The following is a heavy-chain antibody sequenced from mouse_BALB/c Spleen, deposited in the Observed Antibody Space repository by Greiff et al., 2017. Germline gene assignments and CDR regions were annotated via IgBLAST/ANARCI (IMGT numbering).Heavy chain of an antibody. D-gene: IGHD1-2*01. V-gene: IGHV5-6-2*01. CDR1: GFTFSSYY. Sequence: EVKLVESGGGLVKLGGSLKLSCAASGFTFSSYYMSWVRQTPEKRLELVAAINSNGGSTYYPDTVKGRFTISRDNAKNTLYLQMSSLKSEDTALYYCARHSTATGAMDYWGQGTSVTVSS. CDR2: INSNGGST. J-gene: IGHJ4*01. CDR3: ARHSTATGAMDY.